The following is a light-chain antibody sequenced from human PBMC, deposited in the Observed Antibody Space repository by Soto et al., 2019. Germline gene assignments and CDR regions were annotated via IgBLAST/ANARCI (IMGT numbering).Light chain of an antibody. CDR2: EVS. CDR3: SSYTSSSTRV. V-gene: IGLV2-14*01. J-gene: IGLJ3*02. Sequence: QSALTQPASVSGSPGQSITISCTGTSSDVGGYNYDSWYQQHPGKAPKLMIYEVSNRPSGVSNRFSGSKSGNTASLTISGLQAEEEDDYYCSSYTSSSTRVFGGGTKLTVL. CDR1: SSDVGGYNY.